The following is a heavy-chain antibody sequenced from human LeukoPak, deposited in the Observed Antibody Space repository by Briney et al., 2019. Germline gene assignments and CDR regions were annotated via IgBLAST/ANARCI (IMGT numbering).Heavy chain of an antibody. Sequence: SQTLSLTCTVSGGSISSGGYYWSWIRQPPGKGLEWIGSIYYSGSTYYNPSLKSRVTISVDTSKNQFSLKLSSVTAADTAVYYCARDTAMVRIIDYWGQGTLVTVSS. CDR2: IYYSGST. CDR1: GGSISSGGYY. CDR3: ARDTAMVRIIDY. V-gene: IGHV4-39*07. J-gene: IGHJ4*02. D-gene: IGHD5-18*01.